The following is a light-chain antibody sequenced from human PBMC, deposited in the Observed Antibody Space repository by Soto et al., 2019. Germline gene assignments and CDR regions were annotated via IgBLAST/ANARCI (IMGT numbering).Light chain of an antibody. CDR3: QQRSKWLT. CDR2: DAS. Sequence: EIVLTQSPATLSLSPGERATLSCRASQSVSSYLAWYQQKPGQAPRLLIYDASNRATGIPARFSGSGSGTDFTLTISSLEPEDFAVHYCQQRSKWLTFGGGTQVDIK. CDR1: QSVSSY. J-gene: IGKJ4*01. V-gene: IGKV3-11*01.